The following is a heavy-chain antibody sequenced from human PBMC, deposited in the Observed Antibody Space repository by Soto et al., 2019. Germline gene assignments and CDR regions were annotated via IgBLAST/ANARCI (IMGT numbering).Heavy chain of an antibody. D-gene: IGHD4-4*01. J-gene: IGHJ6*03. CDR1: GFTFSSYG. Sequence: GGSLRLSCAASGFTFSSYGMHWVRQAPGKGLEWVAVIWYDGSNKYYADSVKGRFTISRDNSKNTLYLQMNSLRAEDTAVYYCASQAPFTTVTFIDYYYMDVWGKGTTVTVSS. V-gene: IGHV3-33*01. CDR3: ASQAPFTTVTFIDYYYMDV. CDR2: IWYDGSNK.